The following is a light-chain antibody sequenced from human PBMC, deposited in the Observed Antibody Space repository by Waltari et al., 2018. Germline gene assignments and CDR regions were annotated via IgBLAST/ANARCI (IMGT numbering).Light chain of an antibody. Sequence: EIVFTQSPGTLSLSPGERATLSCRASQSVSRSLAWYQQKPGQAPRLLIYGASSRATGVPDRFSGSGSGTDFSLTISRLEPEDFAVYYCQHYVRLPLSFGQGTKVEIK. CDR3: QHYVRLPLS. J-gene: IGKJ1*01. CDR2: GAS. CDR1: QSVSRS. V-gene: IGKV3-20*01.